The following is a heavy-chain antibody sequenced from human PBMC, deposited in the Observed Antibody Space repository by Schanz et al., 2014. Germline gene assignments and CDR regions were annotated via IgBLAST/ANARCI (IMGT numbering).Heavy chain of an antibody. J-gene: IGHJ4*02. D-gene: IGHD1-26*01. V-gene: IGHV3-30*03. CDR3: ARGGSGSHYRLDY. CDR2: ISYDGSKK. Sequence: VQLVESGGGVVRPGGSLRLSCAASGFTFENYALTWVRQVPGKGLEWVGVISYDGSKKSYADSVKGRFTISRDNSKNTLYLQMNSLRPEDTAVYYCARGGSGSHYRLDYWGQGTLVTVSS. CDR1: GFTFENYA.